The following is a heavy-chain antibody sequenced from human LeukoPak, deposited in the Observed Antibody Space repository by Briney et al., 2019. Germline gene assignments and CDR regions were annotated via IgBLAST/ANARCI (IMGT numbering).Heavy chain of an antibody. V-gene: IGHV3-7*01. CDR3: TRNNKWREDY. Sequence: QAGGSLRLSCAASGFTFSTYWMTWVRQAPGKGLEWVANIKRDGTTKQYADSLKGRFIISRDNAKNSLHLQINSLRAEDTAIYFCTRNNKWREDYWGQGTLVTVSS. D-gene: IGHD1/OR15-1a*01. CDR1: GFTFSTYW. CDR2: IKRDGTTK. J-gene: IGHJ4*02.